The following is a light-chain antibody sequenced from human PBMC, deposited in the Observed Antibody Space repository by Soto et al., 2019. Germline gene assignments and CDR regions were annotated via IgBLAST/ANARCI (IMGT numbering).Light chain of an antibody. Sequence: QSVLTQPPSVSGSPGQSVTISCTGTRSDVGSYNRVSWYQQPPGTAPKLIIYEVSNRPSGVPDRFFGSKSGNTASLTISGLQAEDEADYYCSSFTSSNTWVFGGGTKLTVL. CDR2: EVS. V-gene: IGLV2-18*02. CDR3: SSFTSSNTWV. CDR1: RSDVGSYNR. J-gene: IGLJ3*02.